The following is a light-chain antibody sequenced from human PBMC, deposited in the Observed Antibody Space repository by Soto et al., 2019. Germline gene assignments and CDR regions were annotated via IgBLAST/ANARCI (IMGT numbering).Light chain of an antibody. CDR2: AND. J-gene: IGLJ1*01. Sequence: QSVLTQPPSVSGAPGQRVTISCTNIGADFDVLWYQQLPGTAPKLLINANDNRPAGVTDRFSGSKSGNTASLTISSLQAEDEANYYCSSYAGNNIFVFGTGTKLTVL. CDR1: IGADFD. V-gene: IGLV1-40*01. CDR3: SSYAGNNIFV.